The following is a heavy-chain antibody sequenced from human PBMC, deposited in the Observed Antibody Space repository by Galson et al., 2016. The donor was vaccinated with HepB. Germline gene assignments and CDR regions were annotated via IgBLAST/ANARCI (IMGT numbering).Heavy chain of an antibody. D-gene: IGHD6-13*01. CDR2: ISNSGST. V-gene: IGHV4-61*01. Sequence: SETLSLTCTVSGGSVSSGSYYWTWIRQPPGKGLEWIGYISNSGSTNYNPSLTSRVTISLDTSKNQYSLKLRSVTAADTAVYYCAREEDRQLVRRFDPWGQGTLVTVSS. J-gene: IGHJ5*02. CDR3: AREEDRQLVRRFDP. CDR1: GGSVSSGSYY.